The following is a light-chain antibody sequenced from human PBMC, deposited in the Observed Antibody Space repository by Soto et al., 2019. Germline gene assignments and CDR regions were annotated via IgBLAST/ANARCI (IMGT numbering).Light chain of an antibody. CDR3: ATWDGSLPGEV. Sequence: QSVLTQSPSVSAAPGQQVTISCSGSSSNIGNNYVSWYQQLPGTAPKLLIYDNNKRPSGIPDRFSGSKSGTSGTLDITGLQTGDEVDYYCATWDGSLPGEVFGGGTKLTVL. CDR2: DNN. J-gene: IGLJ2*01. V-gene: IGLV1-51*01. CDR1: SSNIGNNY.